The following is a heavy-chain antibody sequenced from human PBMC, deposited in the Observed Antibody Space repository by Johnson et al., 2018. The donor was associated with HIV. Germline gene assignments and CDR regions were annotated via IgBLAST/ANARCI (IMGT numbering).Heavy chain of an antibody. CDR1: GFTFSSFG. CDR3: ARGRTGTKYDAFDI. D-gene: IGHD1-7*01. J-gene: IGHJ3*02. Sequence: QMQLVESGGGVVQPGGSLRLSCTASGFTFSSFGMHWVRQAPGKGLEWVAFIRYDTSNKYYADSVKGRFTISRDNSRNTLDLQMNSLRAEDTAVYYCARGRTGTKYDAFDIWGQGTMVTVSS. V-gene: IGHV3-30*02. CDR2: IRYDTSNK.